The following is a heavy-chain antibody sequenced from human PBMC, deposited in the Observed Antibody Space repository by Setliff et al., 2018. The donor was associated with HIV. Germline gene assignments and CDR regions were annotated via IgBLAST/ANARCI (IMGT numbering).Heavy chain of an antibody. J-gene: IGHJ6*03. D-gene: IGHD1-1*01. CDR1: GASIGRRRDC. V-gene: IGHV4-39*01. CDR2: FYYSWNT. Sequence: PSETLSLTCTVSGASIGRRRDCWGWIRQPPGKGLEWIGSFYYSWNTYYNPSLKSRVTTSVETSKNQRSLKLSSVTAADTAVYYCARIVRWERGATSTFLYYYMDVWGKGTTVTVSS. CDR3: ARIVRWERGATSTFLYYYMDV.